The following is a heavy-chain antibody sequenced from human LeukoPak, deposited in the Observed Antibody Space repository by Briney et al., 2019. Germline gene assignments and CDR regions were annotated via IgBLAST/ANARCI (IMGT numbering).Heavy chain of an antibody. J-gene: IGHJ5*02. V-gene: IGHV3-30*02. D-gene: IGHD1-26*01. CDR3: AKDPSIVGAP. CDR2: IRYDGSNK. Sequence: GGSLRLSCAASGFSFSYYGMHWVRQAPGKGLEWVAFIRYDGSNKYYADSVKGRFTISRDNPKNTLYLQMNSLRAEDTAVYYCAKDPSIVGAPCGQGTLVTVSS. CDR1: GFSFSYYG.